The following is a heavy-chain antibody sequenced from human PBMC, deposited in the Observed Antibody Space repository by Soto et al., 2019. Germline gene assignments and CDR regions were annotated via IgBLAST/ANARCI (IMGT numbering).Heavy chain of an antibody. CDR2: IYYSGST. CDR1: GGSISSYY. V-gene: IGHV4-59*01. D-gene: IGHD1-1*01. Sequence: SETLALTCTVSGGSISSYYWSWIRQPPGKGLEWIGYIYYSGSTNYNPSLKSRVTISVDTSKNQFSLKLSSVTAADAAVYCCARERWERGFGYCGQETLVSVSS. J-gene: IGHJ4*02. CDR3: ARERWERGFGY.